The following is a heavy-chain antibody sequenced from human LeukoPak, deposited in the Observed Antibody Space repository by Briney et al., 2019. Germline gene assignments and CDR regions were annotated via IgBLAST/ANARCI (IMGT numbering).Heavy chain of an antibody. CDR2: ISGSGGTT. CDR1: GFTLSSNW. Sequence: GGSLRLSCAASGFTLSSNWMSWARQAPGKGLEWVSVISGSGGTTYYADSVKGRFTISRDSSKNTLYLQMNSLRAEDTAVYYCAKVSGGGLYYDGMDVWGQGTTVTVSS. D-gene: IGHD1-14*01. CDR3: AKVSGGGLYYDGMDV. J-gene: IGHJ6*02. V-gene: IGHV3-23*01.